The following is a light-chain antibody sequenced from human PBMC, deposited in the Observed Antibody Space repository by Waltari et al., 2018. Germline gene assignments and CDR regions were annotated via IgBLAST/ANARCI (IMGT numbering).Light chain of an antibody. J-gene: IGKJ2*01. Sequence: DIVMTPYPHSLSVSLCERATITFKSSHSVLYSPNNKYYLSWYQQKPGQPPQLLIYFTSTREAGVPDRFSGSGSGTNFAHTICSLQAEDVAVYYCQKHYTALVTFGQGTKLEI. CDR1: HSVLYSPNNKYY. CDR3: QKHYTALVT. V-gene: IGKV4-1*01. CDR2: FTS.